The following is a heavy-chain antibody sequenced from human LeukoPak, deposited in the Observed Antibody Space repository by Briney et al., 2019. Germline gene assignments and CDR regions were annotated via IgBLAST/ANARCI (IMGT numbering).Heavy chain of an antibody. J-gene: IGHJ3*02. D-gene: IGHD2-2*01. Sequence: ASVKLSCKVSGYTLTELSMHWVRQAPGQGVEWMGGFDTEDGETVYAENFQGRVTITEDISTDTAYMELSSLRSEDTAVYYCATGTNSVVVPSAMSGFDIWGQGTMVNVFS. CDR1: GYTLTELS. CDR2: FDTEDGET. CDR3: ATGTNSVVVPSAMSGFDI. V-gene: IGHV1-24*01.